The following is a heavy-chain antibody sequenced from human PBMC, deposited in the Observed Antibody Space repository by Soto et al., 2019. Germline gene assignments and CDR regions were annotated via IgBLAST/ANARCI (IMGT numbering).Heavy chain of an antibody. J-gene: IGHJ4*02. CDR2: ISAYNGNT. Sequence: ASVKVSCKASGYTFTSYGISCVLQSPGQWLEWMGWISAYNGNTNYAQKLQGRVTMTTDTSTSTAYMELRSLRSDDTAVYYCARDGSRPTVAGTYWGQGTLVTVSS. CDR3: ARDGSRPTVAGTY. CDR1: GYTFTSYG. V-gene: IGHV1-18*04. D-gene: IGHD6-19*01.